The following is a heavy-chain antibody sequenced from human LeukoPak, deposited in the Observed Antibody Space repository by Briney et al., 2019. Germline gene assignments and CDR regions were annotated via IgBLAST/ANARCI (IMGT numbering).Heavy chain of an antibody. J-gene: IGHJ4*02. V-gene: IGHV4-4*02. CDR1: GDSISSTNW. CDR3: ARGYGPGY. D-gene: IGHD4-17*01. Sequence: SETLSLTCAVSGDSISSTNWWNWVRQPPGKGLEWIGEIDHRGNTNYNPSLKSRVSTSADKSKNQFSLKLSSVTAADTAVYYCARGYGPGYWGQGILVTVSA. CDR2: IDHRGNT.